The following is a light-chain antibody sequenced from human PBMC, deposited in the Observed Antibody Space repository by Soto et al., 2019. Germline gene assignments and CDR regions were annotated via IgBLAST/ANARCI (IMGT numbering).Light chain of an antibody. CDR1: HNVNSRY. CDR2: DAS. J-gene: IGKJ2*01. V-gene: IGKV3-20*01. Sequence: EIVLTQSPGTLSLSPGERATLSCRASHNVNSRYLAWYQQKPGQAPRLLIYDASSRATGIPDRSSSSGSGTDFTLTITRLEPEDFAVYYCQQYGTSRIGYTFGQGTKLQIK. CDR3: QQYGTSRIGYT.